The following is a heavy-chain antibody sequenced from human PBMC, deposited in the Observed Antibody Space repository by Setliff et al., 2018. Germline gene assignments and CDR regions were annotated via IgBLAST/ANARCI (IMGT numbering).Heavy chain of an antibody. CDR3: TTPLIVVVPAATLRGYSGYEITDY. Sequence: GGSLRLSCAASGFRFNGHGMNWVRQAPGKGLEWVSTINWDGRSTGYTDSVKGRFTISRDNAKNLLYLQMNSLKTEDTAVYYCTTPLIVVVPAATLRGYSGYEITDYWGQGTLVTVSS. D-gene: IGHD2-2*01. V-gene: IGHV3-20*04. J-gene: IGHJ4*02. CDR2: INWDGRST. CDR1: GFRFNGHG.